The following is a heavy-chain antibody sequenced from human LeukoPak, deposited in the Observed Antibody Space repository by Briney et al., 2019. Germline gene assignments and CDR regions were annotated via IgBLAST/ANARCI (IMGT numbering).Heavy chain of an antibody. Sequence: GGSLRLSCAASGFIFSSYAMTWVRQAPGKGLEWVSSSGSTTDYSDSVKGGFTISRDNSKNTLYLQMNSLSAEDTAVYYCTRDSSYGDYSTAFDYWGQGALVTVSS. D-gene: IGHD4-17*01. CDR1: GFIFSSYA. J-gene: IGHJ4*02. V-gene: IGHV3-23*01. CDR3: TRDSSYGDYSTAFDY. CDR2: SGSTT.